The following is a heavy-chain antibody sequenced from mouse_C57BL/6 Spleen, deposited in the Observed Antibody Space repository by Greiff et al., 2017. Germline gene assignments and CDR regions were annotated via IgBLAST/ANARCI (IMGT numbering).Heavy chain of an antibody. Sequence: EVMLVESGGGLVKPGGSLKLSCAASGFTFSSYAMSWVRQTPEKRLEWVATISDGGSYTYYPDNVKGRFTISRDNAKNNLYLQMSHLKTEDTAMYYCARDRYYCSSRYFDYWGQGTTLTVSS. CDR3: ARDRYYCSSRYFDY. V-gene: IGHV5-4*01. CDR1: GFTFSSYA. J-gene: IGHJ2*01. CDR2: ISDGGSYT. D-gene: IGHD1-1*01.